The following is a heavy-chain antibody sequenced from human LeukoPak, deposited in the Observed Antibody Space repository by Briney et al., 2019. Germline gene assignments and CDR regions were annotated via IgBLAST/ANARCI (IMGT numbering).Heavy chain of an antibody. J-gene: IGHJ4*02. D-gene: IGHD3-22*01. CDR3: AKGSSGYFFDL. CDR1: GFIFNNYG. Sequence: GRSLRLSCAASGFIFNNYGLVWVRQAPGKGLEWVSAISNDGGGTTYADFVKGRFTISRDNSKNTLFLQMDSLRAEDTALYYCAKGSSGYFFDLWGQGTLVTVSS. CDR2: ISNDGGGT. V-gene: IGHV3-23*01.